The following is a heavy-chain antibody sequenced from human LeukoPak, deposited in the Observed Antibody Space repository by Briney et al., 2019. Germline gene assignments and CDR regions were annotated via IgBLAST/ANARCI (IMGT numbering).Heavy chain of an antibody. CDR1: GLTISNNF. Sequence: GGSLRLSCAASGLTISNNFMGWVRLAPGKGLEWVSLIYSGGSTYSADSVKGRFTISRDNSKNTLHLQMNSLRAEDTAVYYCARDTDFYGSGRHGYFDHWGQGTLVTVSS. V-gene: IGHV3-66*01. CDR2: IYSGGST. J-gene: IGHJ1*01. CDR3: ARDTDFYGSGRHGYFDH. D-gene: IGHD3-10*01.